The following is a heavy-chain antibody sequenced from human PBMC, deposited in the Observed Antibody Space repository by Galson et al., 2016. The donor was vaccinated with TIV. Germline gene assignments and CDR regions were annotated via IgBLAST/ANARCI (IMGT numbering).Heavy chain of an antibody. CDR3: TRQAHISRLGELYRDV. J-gene: IGHJ6*02. Sequence: SLRLSCAASGFTFSIFAMTWVRQAPGMGLEWVSAISGGDGSTYYADSVKGRFTISRDDSKNTAYLQMNSLKTEDTAVYYCTRQAHISRLGELYRDVWGQGTTVIVSS. V-gene: IGHV3-23*01. CDR2: ISGGDGST. CDR1: GFTFSIFA. D-gene: IGHD1-7*01.